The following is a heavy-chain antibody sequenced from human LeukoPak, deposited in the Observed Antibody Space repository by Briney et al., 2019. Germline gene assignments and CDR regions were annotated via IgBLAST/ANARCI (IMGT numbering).Heavy chain of an antibody. CDR2: IKSKTDGGTT. D-gene: IGHD5-12*01. V-gene: IGHV3-15*01. CDR3: TTDPRWLRTRRSFDY. Sequence: PGGSLRLSCAASGFTFSNAWMSWVRQAPGKGLEWVGRIKSKTDGGTTDYAAPVKGRFTISRDDSKNTLYLQMNSLKTEDTAVYYCTTDPRWLRTRRSFDYWGQGTLVTVSS. CDR1: GFTFSNAW. J-gene: IGHJ4*02.